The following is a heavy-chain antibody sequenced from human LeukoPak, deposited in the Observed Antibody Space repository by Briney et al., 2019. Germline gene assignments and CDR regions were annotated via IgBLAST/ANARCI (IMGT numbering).Heavy chain of an antibody. D-gene: IGHD3-22*01. CDR3: ARWRYYYDSSGYPPLFDY. Sequence: PSETLSLTCTVSGGSISSSSYYWGWIRQPPGKGLEWIGSIYYSGSTYYNPSLKSRVTISVDTSKNQFSLKLSSVTAADTAVYYCARWRYYYDSSGYPPLFDYWGQGTLVTVSS. CDR2: IYYSGST. V-gene: IGHV4-39*01. CDR1: GGSISSSSYY. J-gene: IGHJ4*02.